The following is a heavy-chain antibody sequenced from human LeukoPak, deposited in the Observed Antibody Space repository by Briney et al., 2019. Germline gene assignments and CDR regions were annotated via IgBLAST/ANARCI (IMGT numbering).Heavy chain of an antibody. V-gene: IGHV4-39*01. D-gene: IGHD1-26*01. CDR2: IYYSGST. CDR3: ARQGVGATAFDY. CDR1: GASIRSNRYY. J-gene: IGHJ4*02. Sequence: PSETLSLTCSVSGASIRSNRYYWGWIRQPPGKGLEWIGSIYYSGSTYYNPSLKSRVTISVDTSKNQFSLKLSSVTAADTAVYYCARQGVGATAFDYWGQGTLVTVSS.